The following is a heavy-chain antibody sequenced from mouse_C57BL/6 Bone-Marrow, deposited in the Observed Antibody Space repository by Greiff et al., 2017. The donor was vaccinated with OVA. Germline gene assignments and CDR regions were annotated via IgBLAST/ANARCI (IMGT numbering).Heavy chain of an antibody. Sequence: QVQLQQSGAELVRPGTSVKMSCKASGYTFTNYWIGWAKQRPGHGLEWIGDIYPGGGYTNYNEKFKGKATLTADKSSSTAYMQFSSLTSEDSAIYYCARRLDSSGYYAMDYWGQGTSVTVSS. J-gene: IGHJ4*01. CDR2: IYPGGGYT. CDR1: GYTFTNYW. CDR3: ARRLDSSGYYAMDY. D-gene: IGHD3-2*02. V-gene: IGHV1-63*01.